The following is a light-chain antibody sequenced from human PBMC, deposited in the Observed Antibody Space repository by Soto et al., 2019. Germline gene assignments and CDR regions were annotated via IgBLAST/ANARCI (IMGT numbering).Light chain of an antibody. CDR2: GTS. CDR3: QQYGSSPFT. Sequence: EIVLTQSPGTLSFSPGERARLSCLASQSISSNYLAWYQQKPGQPPRLLISGTSIRATGIPKRFSGSASGTNFTLTISSLEPEDFAVFYCQQYGSSPFTFGPGTKVD. J-gene: IGKJ3*01. V-gene: IGKV3-20*01. CDR1: QSISSNY.